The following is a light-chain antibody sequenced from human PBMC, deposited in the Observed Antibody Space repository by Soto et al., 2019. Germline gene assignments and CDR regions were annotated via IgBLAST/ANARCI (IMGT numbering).Light chain of an antibody. CDR1: QSVSSN. Sequence: TQSPSTLSASVGDRVTITCRASQSVSSNLAWYQQKPGQAPRLLIYGASTRATGIPARFSGSGSGTDFTLTISSLEPEDFAVYHCQQRSSWPSFGQGTRLEIK. J-gene: IGKJ5*01. CDR2: GAS. CDR3: QQRSSWPS. V-gene: IGKV3-11*01.